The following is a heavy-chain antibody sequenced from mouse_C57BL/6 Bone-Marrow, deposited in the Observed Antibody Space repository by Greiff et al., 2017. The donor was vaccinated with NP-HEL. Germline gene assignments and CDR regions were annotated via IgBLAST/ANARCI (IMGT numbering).Heavy chain of an antibody. J-gene: IGHJ2*01. D-gene: IGHD2-4*01. V-gene: IGHV1-54*01. CDR1: GYAFTNYL. Sequence: QVQLQQSGAELVRPGTSVKVSCKASGYAFTNYLIEWVKQRPGQGLEWIGVINPGSGGTNYNEKFKGKATLTADKSSSTASMQLSSLTSEDSAVYFCATMITVDYWGQGTTLTVSS. CDR3: ATMITVDY. CDR2: INPGSGGT.